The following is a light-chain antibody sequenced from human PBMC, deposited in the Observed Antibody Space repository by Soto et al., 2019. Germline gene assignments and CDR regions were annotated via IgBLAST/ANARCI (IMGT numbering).Light chain of an antibody. V-gene: IGKV3-15*01. J-gene: IGKJ1*01. CDR3: QQYNTWPWT. CDR2: GAS. Sequence: EMVLTQSPGTLSFSPWERATLSCTASQSVSSSYLAWYQQKPGQAPRLLIHGASTRATSFPARFSGSGSGTDSTLTISSLQSEDFAVYYCQQYNTWPWTFGQGTKVDIK. CDR1: QSVSSSY.